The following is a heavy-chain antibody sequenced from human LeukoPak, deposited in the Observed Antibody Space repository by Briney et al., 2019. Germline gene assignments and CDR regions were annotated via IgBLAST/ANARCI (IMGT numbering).Heavy chain of an antibody. J-gene: IGHJ3*02. Sequence: ASVKVSCKASGGTFSSYAISWVRQAPGQGLEWMGRIIPILGIANYAQKFQGRVTITADKSTSTAYMELSSLRSEDTAVYYCASPDVDIVATTDNNAFDIWGQGTMVTVSS. CDR1: GGTFSSYA. CDR2: IIPILGIA. CDR3: ASPDVDIVATTDNNAFDI. V-gene: IGHV1-69*04. D-gene: IGHD5-12*01.